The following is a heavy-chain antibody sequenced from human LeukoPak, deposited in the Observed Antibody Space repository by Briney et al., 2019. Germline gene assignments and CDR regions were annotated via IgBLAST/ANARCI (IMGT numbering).Heavy chain of an antibody. CDR1: GGTFSSYA. D-gene: IGHD3-10*01. CDR3: ARDKRVTYYYGSGGRRYMDV. Sequence: ASVKVSCKASGGTFSSYAISWVRQAPGQGLEWMGGIIPIFGTANYAQKFQGRVTITTDESTSTAYMELSSLRSEDTAVYYCARDKRVTYYYGSGGRRYMDVWGKGTTATVSS. J-gene: IGHJ6*03. CDR2: IIPIFGTA. V-gene: IGHV1-69*05.